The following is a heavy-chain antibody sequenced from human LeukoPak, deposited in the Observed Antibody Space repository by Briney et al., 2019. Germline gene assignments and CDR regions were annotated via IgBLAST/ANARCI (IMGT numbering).Heavy chain of an antibody. CDR2: ISGSGDST. V-gene: IGHV3-23*01. D-gene: IGHD1-26*01. Sequence: GGSLRLSCAASGFTFSSYAMTWIRQAPGKGLEWVSSISGSGDSTYYADSVKGRFTISRDNSRNMLFLQMNSLRADDTAVYYCAKDLVVGALDYWGQGTLVTVSS. CDR3: AKDLVVGALDY. CDR1: GFTFSSYA. J-gene: IGHJ4*02.